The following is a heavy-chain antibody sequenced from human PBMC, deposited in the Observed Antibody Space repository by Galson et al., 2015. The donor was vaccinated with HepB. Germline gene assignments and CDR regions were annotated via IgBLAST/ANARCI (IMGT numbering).Heavy chain of an antibody. Sequence: SLRLSCAASGFTFSSYAMTWVRQAPGKGLEWVSGISDSGNSIYYADSVKGRFTISRDNSKNTLYLDMNSLRAEDTAIYYCAKGVNLYYFDYWGQGTLLTVSS. CDR3: AKGVNLYYFDY. V-gene: IGHV3-23*01. J-gene: IGHJ4*02. CDR1: GFTFSSYA. CDR2: ISDSGNSI. D-gene: IGHD3-10*01.